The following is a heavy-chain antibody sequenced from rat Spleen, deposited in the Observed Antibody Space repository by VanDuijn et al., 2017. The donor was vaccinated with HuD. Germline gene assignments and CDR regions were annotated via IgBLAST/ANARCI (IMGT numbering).Heavy chain of an antibody. CDR3: TRGTPDY. CDR1: GFTFSNYG. V-gene: IGHV5-19*01. J-gene: IGHJ2*01. Sequence: EVQLVESDGGLVQPGRSLKLSCAASGFTFSNYGMHWIRQTATKGLGWVPSTSPRGGNTYYRDSVKGRFTISRVNAKSTPSLQMDSLRSEDTPTYYCTRGTPDYWGQGVMVTVSS. CDR2: TSPRGGNT.